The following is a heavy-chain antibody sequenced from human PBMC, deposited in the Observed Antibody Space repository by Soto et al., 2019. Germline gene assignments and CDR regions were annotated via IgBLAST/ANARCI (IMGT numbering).Heavy chain of an antibody. CDR3: AEDQTAWGGSGRTFDY. J-gene: IGHJ4*02. Sequence: PSETLSLTCTVSGDSISSGVYYWSWIRQHPGKGLEWIGYIYYSGSTYYNPSLKSRVTISVDTSKNQFSLKLSSVTAADTAVYYCAEDQTAWGGSGRTFDYWGQGTLVTVSS. CDR2: IYYSGST. D-gene: IGHD2-15*01. CDR1: GDSISSGVYY. V-gene: IGHV4-31*03.